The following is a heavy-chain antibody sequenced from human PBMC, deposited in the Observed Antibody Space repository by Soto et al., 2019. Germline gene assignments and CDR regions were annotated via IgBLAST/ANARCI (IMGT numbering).Heavy chain of an antibody. CDR1: GFTSSSYA. CDR3: ARDYYYDSEADAFDI. CDR2: ISYDGSNK. Sequence: GGSLRLSCAASGFTSSSYAMHWVRQAPGKGLEWVAVISYDGSNKYYADSVKGRFTISRDNSKNTLHLQMNSLRDEDTAVYYCARDYYYDSEADAFDIWGQGTMVTVSS. D-gene: IGHD3-22*01. V-gene: IGHV3-30-3*01. J-gene: IGHJ3*02.